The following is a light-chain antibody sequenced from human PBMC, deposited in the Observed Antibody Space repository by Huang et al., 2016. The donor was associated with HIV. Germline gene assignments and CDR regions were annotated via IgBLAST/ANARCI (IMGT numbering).Light chain of an antibody. J-gene: IGKJ4*01. Sequence: EIVLTQSPVTLSLSPGDRATLSCRASQSIGTYLAWYQQKSGQAPRLLIYEVSKRAAGVPARFSASGSETDFTLTIASLDPDEFAIYHCQQRSKWPLTFGGGTKVEMK. CDR1: QSIGTY. CDR2: EVS. V-gene: IGKV3-11*01. CDR3: QQRSKWPLT.